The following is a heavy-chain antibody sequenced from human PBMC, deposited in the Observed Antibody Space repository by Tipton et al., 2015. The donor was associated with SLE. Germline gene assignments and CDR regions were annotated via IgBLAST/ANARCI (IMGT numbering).Heavy chain of an antibody. CDR3: ARASSGSAQRHWYFDL. CDR2: LFYSGNS. CDR1: GGSISSGSYY. V-gene: IGHV4-61*10. J-gene: IGHJ2*01. Sequence: TLSLTCTVSGGSISSGSYYWSWIRQPAGKGLEWIGYLFYSGNSNYNPSLKGRVTISADTSKNHFSLKLTSVTAADTAVYYCARASSGSAQRHWYFDLWGRGTLVTVSS. D-gene: IGHD6-19*01.